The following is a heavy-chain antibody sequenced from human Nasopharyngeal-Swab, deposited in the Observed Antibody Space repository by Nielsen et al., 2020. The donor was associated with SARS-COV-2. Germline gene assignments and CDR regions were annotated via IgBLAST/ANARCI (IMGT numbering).Heavy chain of an antibody. Sequence: VRQMPGKGLVWIGYIYYSGSTYYNPSLKSRVTISVDTSKNQFSLKLSSVTAADTAVYYCARDAAGYCSSTSCYAGTGMDVWGQGTTVTVSS. J-gene: IGHJ6*02. D-gene: IGHD2-2*01. CDR3: ARDAAGYCSSTSCYAGTGMDV. V-gene: IGHV4-30-4*01. CDR2: IYYSGST.